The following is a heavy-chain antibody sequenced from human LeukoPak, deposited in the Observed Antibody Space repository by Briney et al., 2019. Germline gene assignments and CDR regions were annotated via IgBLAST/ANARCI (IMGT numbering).Heavy chain of an antibody. D-gene: IGHD4-17*01. CDR1: GFTVSSNY. Sequence: PGGSLRLSCAASGFTVSSNYMTWVRQAPGKGLEWVSVIHKNAITYYADTVKGRFTISRDNSKNTLYLQMNSLRAEDTAVYYCAKDTGRTVTTGAFDIWGQGTMVTVSS. CDR3: AKDTGRTVTTGAFDI. J-gene: IGHJ3*02. CDR2: IHKNAIT. V-gene: IGHV3-53*01.